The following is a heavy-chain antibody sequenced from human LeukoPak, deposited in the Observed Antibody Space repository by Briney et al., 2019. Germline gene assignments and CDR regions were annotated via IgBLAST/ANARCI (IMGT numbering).Heavy chain of an antibody. D-gene: IGHD6-19*01. CDR1: GGTFSSYA. CDR2: IIPIFGTA. CDR3: ARLSSASGWYGGRDY. Sequence: ASVKVSCKASGGTFSSYAISWVRQAPGQGLECMGGIIPIFGTANYAQKFQGRVTITTDESTSTAYMELSSLRSEDAAVYYCARLSSASGWYGGRDYWGQGTLVTVSS. J-gene: IGHJ4*02. V-gene: IGHV1-69*05.